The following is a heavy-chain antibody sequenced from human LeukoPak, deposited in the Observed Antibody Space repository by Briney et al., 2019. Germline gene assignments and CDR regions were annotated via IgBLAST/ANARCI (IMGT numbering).Heavy chain of an antibody. CDR2: IYDSGST. D-gene: IGHD1-26*01. Sequence: PSETLSLTCTVSGASISGSGYYWGRIRQPPGKGLEWIGNIYDSGSTYYNASLQSRVTISIDTSKNQFSLRLSSVTAADTAMYYCAKSGGYGLIDYWGQGTLVTVSS. CDR3: AKSGGYGLIDY. J-gene: IGHJ4*02. V-gene: IGHV4-39*01. CDR1: GASISGSGYY.